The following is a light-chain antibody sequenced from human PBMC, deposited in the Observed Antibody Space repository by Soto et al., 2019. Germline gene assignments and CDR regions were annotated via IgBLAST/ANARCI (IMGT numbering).Light chain of an antibody. CDR3: QQRSDWPPWT. CDR2: DAS. Sequence: EIVLTQSPATLSLSPGEGATLSCRASQSISSYLAWYQQKPGQAPRLLIYDASSRATGIPARFSGSGSGTVFPLTSSSLEPEDFAVYYCQQRSDWPPWTVGQGTKVEIK. J-gene: IGKJ1*01. CDR1: QSISSY. V-gene: IGKV3-11*01.